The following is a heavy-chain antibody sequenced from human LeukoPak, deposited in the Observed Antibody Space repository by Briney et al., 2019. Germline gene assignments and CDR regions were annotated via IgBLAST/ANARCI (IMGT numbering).Heavy chain of an antibody. CDR1: GGTFSSYT. V-gene: IGHV1-69*04. J-gene: IGHJ4*02. Sequence: SSVKVSCKASGGTFSSYTISWVRQAPGQGLEWMGRIIPIPGIANYAQKFQGRVTITADKSTSTAYMELSSLRSEDTAVYYCARDRSPHGYSGYDTSYWGQGTLVTVSS. CDR2: IIPIPGIA. D-gene: IGHD5-12*01. CDR3: ARDRSPHGYSGYDTSY.